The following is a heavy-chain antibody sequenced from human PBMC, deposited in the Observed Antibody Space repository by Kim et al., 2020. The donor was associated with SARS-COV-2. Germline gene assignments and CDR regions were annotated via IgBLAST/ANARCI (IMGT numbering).Heavy chain of an antibody. Sequence: PSFQGRVTISADKSISTAYLQWSSLKASDTAMYYCARLYYGSGSYYNLDYWGQGTLVTVSS. V-gene: IGHV5-51*01. J-gene: IGHJ4*02. CDR3: ARLYYGSGSYYNLDY. D-gene: IGHD3-10*01.